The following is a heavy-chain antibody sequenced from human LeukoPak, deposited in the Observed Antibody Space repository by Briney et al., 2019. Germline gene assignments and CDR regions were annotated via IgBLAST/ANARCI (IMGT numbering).Heavy chain of an antibody. CDR3: AXXXGHDYGDYVH. V-gene: IGHV1-2*02. CDR1: GYTFTAYH. J-gene: IGHJ4*02. D-gene: IGHD4-17*01. Sequence: ASVKVSCKTSGYTFTAYHIHWVRQAPGQGLEWMGWINANSGGTKYAEKFQGRVTMTRDTSISTVYMELTGLRSDDSAVYYCAXXXGHDYGDYVHWGQGTLVTVSS. CDR2: INANSGGT.